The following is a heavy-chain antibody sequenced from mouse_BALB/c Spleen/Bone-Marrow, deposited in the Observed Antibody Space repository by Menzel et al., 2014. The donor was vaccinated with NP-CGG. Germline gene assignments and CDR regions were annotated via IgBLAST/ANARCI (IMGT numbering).Heavy chain of an antibody. V-gene: IGHV5-17*02. CDR1: GFTFSSFG. CDR2: ISSGSSTI. J-gene: IGHJ2*01. CDR3: AREATVVARDYFDY. D-gene: IGHD1-1*01. Sequence: EVMLVESGGGSVQPGGSRKLSCAASGFTFSSFGMHWVRQAPEKGLEWVAYISSGSSTIYYADTVKGRFTISRDNPKNTLFLQMASLRSEDTAMYYCAREATVVARDYFDYWGQGTTLTVSS.